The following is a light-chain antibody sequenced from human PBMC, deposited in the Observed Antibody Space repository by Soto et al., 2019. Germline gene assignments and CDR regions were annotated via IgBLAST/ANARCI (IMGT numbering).Light chain of an antibody. J-gene: IGKJ1*01. Sequence: EIVLTQSPCALSFSPGEGSTLSCRASQSLSSSYLAWYQQKPGQAPRLLIYGASSRATGIPDRFSGSGSGTDFTLTISRLEPADFAVYFCQQYGSSWTFGQGTKVDIK. CDR3: QQYGSSWT. CDR2: GAS. V-gene: IGKV3-20*01. CDR1: QSLSSSY.